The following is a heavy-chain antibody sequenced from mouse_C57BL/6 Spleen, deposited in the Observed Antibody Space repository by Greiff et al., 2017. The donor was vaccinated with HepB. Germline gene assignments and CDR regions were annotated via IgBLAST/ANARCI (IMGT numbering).Heavy chain of an antibody. Sequence: VQLQQPGTELVKPGASVKLSCKASGYTFTSYWMHWVKQRPGQGLEWIGNINPSIGGTNYNEKFKSKATLTVDKSSSTAYMQLSSLTSEDSAVYYCARSGFHYYGSSYWYFDVWGTGTTVTVSS. J-gene: IGHJ1*03. V-gene: IGHV1-53*01. CDR2: INPSIGGT. D-gene: IGHD1-1*01. CDR3: ARSGFHYYGSSYWYFDV. CDR1: GYTFTSYW.